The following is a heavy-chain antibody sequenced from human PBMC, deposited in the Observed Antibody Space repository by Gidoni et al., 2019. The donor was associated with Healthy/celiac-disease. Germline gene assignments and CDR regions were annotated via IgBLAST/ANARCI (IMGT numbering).Heavy chain of an antibody. V-gene: IGHV3-15*07. CDR2: IKSKTEGGTT. J-gene: IGHJ5*02. Sequence: EVQLVESGGGLVKPGGSLRLSCAASCFTFSNAWMNWVRQAPGKGLEWVGRIKSKTEGGTTDYAAPVKGRFTISRDDSKNTLYLQMNSLKTEDTAVYYCTTGRHSFDPWGQGTLVTVSS. CDR3: TTGRHSFDP. CDR1: CFTFSNAW.